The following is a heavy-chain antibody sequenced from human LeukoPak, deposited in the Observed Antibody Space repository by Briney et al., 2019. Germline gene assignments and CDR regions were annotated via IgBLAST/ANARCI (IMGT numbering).Heavy chain of an antibody. V-gene: IGHV3-7*01. CDR1: GLTVSNHW. Sequence: GGSLRLSCVASGLTVSNHWMSWVRQAPGKGLEWVANIREERGQEYYVDSVKGRFTISKNSAKNSLYLQMNTLRAEDTAVYYCARASHFDYWGQGTLVTVSS. J-gene: IGHJ4*02. CDR3: ARASHFDY. CDR2: IREERGQE.